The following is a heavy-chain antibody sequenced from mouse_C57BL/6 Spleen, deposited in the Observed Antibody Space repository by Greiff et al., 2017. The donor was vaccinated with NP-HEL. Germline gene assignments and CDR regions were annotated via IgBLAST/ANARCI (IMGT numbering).Heavy chain of an antibody. D-gene: IGHD2-2*01. V-gene: IGHV1-39*01. CDR1: GYSFTDYN. J-gene: IGHJ1*03. Sequence: VQLKQSGPELVKPGASVKISCKASGYSFTDYNMNWVKQSNGKSLEWIGVINPNYGTTSYNQKFKGKATLTVDQSSSTAYMQLNSLTSEDSAVYDCAYVYDGHCYFEVWGTGTTVTVSS. CDR2: INPNYGTT. CDR3: AYVYDGHCYFEV.